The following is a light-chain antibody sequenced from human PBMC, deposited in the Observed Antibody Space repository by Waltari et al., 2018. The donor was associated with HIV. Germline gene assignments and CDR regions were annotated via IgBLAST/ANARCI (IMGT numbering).Light chain of an antibody. CDR2: AAS. V-gene: IGKV3D-15*01. Sequence: EILMTQSPVTLSVSPGERATLSCRASQSVSSNLAWYQQKPGQAPRLLIYAASTRATGIPARFSGSGSGTEFTLTISSLQSEDFAVYYCQQYNNWPPWTFGQGTKVELK. J-gene: IGKJ1*01. CDR1: QSVSSN. CDR3: QQYNNWPPWT.